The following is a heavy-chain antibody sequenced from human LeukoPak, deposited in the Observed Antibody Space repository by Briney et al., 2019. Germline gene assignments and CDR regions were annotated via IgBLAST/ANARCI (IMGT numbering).Heavy chain of an antibody. J-gene: IGHJ6*03. Sequence: GESLKISCKGSGYSFTSYWIGWVRQMPGKGLEWMGIIYPGDSDTRYSPSFQGQVTISADKSISTAYLQWSSLKASDTAMYYCARRQWLGRGRYYYMDVWGKGTTVSVSS. CDR2: IYPGDSDT. V-gene: IGHV5-51*01. CDR1: GYSFTSYW. CDR3: ARRQWLGRGRYYYMDV. D-gene: IGHD6-19*01.